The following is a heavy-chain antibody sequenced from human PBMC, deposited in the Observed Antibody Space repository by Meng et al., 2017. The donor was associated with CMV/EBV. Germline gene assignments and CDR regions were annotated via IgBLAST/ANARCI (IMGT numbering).Heavy chain of an antibody. J-gene: IGHJ4*02. Sequence: VRWPAAGPGLVQSSQTLSPTSTSFGGSISSCDYYWSWIRQPPWKGLEWIGYIYYSGSTYYNPSLKSRVTISVDTSKNQFSLKLSSVTAADTAVYYCARVGRTSCYDYWGQGTLVTVSS. D-gene: IGHD2-2*01. CDR2: IYYSGST. V-gene: IGHV4-30-4*08. CDR1: GGSISSCDYY. CDR3: ARVGRTSCYDY.